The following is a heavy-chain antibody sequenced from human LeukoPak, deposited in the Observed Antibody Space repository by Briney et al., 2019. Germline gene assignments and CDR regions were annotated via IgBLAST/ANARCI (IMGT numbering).Heavy chain of an antibody. J-gene: IGHJ4*02. V-gene: IGHV3-30*04. CDR3: VRDDGDC. CDR1: GFTFSSYA. Sequence: PGGSLRLSCAASGFTFSSYAMHWVRQAPGKGLEWVAVISYDGSNKYYADSVKGRFTISRDSAKNSLSLQMNSLRVDDTAVYYCVRDDGDCWGQGTLVTVSS. CDR2: ISYDGSNK.